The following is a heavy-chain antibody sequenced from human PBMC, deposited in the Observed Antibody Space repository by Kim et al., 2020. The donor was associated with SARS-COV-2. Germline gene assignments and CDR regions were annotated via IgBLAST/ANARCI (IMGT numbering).Heavy chain of an antibody. D-gene: IGHD3-16*01. V-gene: IGHV3-74*01. CDR3: TRGDKGGPFDY. CDR1: GFTFSSYW. CDR2: INNDGSST. J-gene: IGHJ4*02. Sequence: GGSLRLSCAASGFTFSSYWMHWVRQVPGKGLVWVSRINNDGSSTDYADSVKGRFTISRDNAKNTLSLQMNSLRAEDTAVYYCTRGDKGGPFDYWGQGTLVTVSS.